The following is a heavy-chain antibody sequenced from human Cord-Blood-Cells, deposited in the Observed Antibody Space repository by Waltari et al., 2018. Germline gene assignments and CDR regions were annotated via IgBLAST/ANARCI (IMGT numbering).Heavy chain of an antibody. CDR1: GYSFTSYW. CDR3: ARHRYYYDSSGYCDY. V-gene: IGHV5-51*01. CDR2: IYPGDSDT. Sequence: EVQLVQSGAVVKKPGESLKISCKGSGYSFTSYWIGWVRQMPGKGLEWMGIIYPGDSDTRYSPSFQGQVTISADKSISTAYLQWSSLKASDTAMYYCARHRYYYDSSGYCDYWGQGTLVTVSS. D-gene: IGHD3-22*01. J-gene: IGHJ4*02.